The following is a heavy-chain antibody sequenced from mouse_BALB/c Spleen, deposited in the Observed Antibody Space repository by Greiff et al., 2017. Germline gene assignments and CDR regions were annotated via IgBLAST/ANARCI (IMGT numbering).Heavy chain of an antibody. CDR3: ARRALITTASYWYFDV. CDR1: GFSLSTSGMG. D-gene: IGHD1-2*01. V-gene: IGHV8-12*01. Sequence: QVTLKVSGPGILQPSQTLSLTCSFSGFSLSTSGMGVSWIRQPSGKGLEWLAHIYWDDDKRYNPSLKSRLTISKDTSSNQVFLKITSVDTADTATYYCARRALITTASYWYFDVWGAGTTVTVSS. J-gene: IGHJ1*01. CDR2: IYWDDDK.